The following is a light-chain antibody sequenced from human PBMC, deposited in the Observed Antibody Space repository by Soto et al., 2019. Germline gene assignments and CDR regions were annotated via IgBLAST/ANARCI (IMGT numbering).Light chain of an antibody. J-gene: IGKJ4*01. CDR1: QSVSSSY. Sequence: EIVLTQSPGTLSLSPGERATLSCRASQSVSSSYLAWYQQKPGQAPRLLIYGASSRATGIPDRFSGSGSGTDFTLTISRLEPEDFAFYYRQQYGSSPLTFGGGTKVDIK. CDR3: QQYGSSPLT. CDR2: GAS. V-gene: IGKV3-20*01.